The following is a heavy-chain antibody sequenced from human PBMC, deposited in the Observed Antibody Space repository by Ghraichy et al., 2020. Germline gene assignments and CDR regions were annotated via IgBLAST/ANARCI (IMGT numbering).Heavy chain of an antibody. D-gene: IGHD2-2*01. CDR2: IYYSGST. Sequence: SETLSLTCTVSGGSISSGGYYWSWIRQHPGKGLEWIGYIYYSGSTYYNPSLKSRVTISVDTSKNQFSLKLSSVTAADTAVYYCARVLSVVVPAAQRWFDPWGQGTLVTVSS. CDR1: GGSISSGGYY. J-gene: IGHJ5*02. CDR3: ARVLSVVVPAAQRWFDP. V-gene: IGHV4-31*03.